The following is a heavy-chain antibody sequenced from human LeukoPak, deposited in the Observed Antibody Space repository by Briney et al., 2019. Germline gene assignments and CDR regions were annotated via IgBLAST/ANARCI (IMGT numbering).Heavy chain of an antibody. Sequence: SETLSLTCAFYGGSFSGYFWNWIRQPPGKGLEWIGEINHSGSTNYNPSLKSRVTISLDMSKNQFSLKLSSVTAADTAVYYCARDSRAWSLLSPGVFDIWGQGTILTVSS. CDR3: ARDSRAWSLLSPGVFDI. V-gene: IGHV4-34*01. CDR1: GGSFSGYF. J-gene: IGHJ3*02. D-gene: IGHD4-23*01. CDR2: INHSGST.